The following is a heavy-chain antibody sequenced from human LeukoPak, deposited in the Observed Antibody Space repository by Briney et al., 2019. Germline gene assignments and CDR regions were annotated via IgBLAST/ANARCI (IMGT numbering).Heavy chain of an antibody. CDR2: IIPIFGTA. J-gene: IGHJ3*02. V-gene: IGHV1-69*13. Sequence: SVKVSCKASGGTFSSYAISWVRQAPGQGLGWMGGIIPIFGTANYAQKFQGRVTITADESTSTAYMELSSLRSEDTAVYYCAREAPTVTTGFLDAFDIWGQGTMVTVSS. D-gene: IGHD4-17*01. CDR1: GGTFSSYA. CDR3: AREAPTVTTGFLDAFDI.